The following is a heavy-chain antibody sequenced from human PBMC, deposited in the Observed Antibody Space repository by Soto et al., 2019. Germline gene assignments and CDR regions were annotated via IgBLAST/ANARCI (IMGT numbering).Heavy chain of an antibody. CDR3: ARAFYYDGSGSNVDH. CDR1: GVSSRDVGYS. Sequence: SQTHLLTYTVSGVSSRDVGYSLSWIRKHPGKGLEWIGDISYSGSPYYTPSLKSRVTISVDTSKNQFSLKLSSVTAADTAVYYCARAFYYDGSGSNVDHWGQRTLVTVFS. J-gene: IGHJ4*02. V-gene: IGHV4-31*03. D-gene: IGHD3-22*01. CDR2: ISYSGSP.